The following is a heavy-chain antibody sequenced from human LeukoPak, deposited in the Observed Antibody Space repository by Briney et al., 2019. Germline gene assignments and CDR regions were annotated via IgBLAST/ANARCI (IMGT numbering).Heavy chain of an antibody. J-gene: IGHJ6*02. V-gene: IGHV3-33*08. CDR3: ARDPSSYDILTGYYYYYGMDV. D-gene: IGHD3-9*01. Sequence: GGSLRLSCAASGFIFSSYGMHWVRQAPGKGLEWVAVIWYDGSNKYYADSVKGRFTISRDNSKNTLYLQMNSLRAEDTAVYYCARDPSSYDILTGYYYYYGMDVWGQGTTVTVSS. CDR2: IWYDGSNK. CDR1: GFIFSSYG.